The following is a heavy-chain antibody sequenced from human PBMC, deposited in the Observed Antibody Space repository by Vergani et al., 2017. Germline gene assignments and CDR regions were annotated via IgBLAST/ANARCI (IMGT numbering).Heavy chain of an antibody. CDR3: AKDPSYNWNYDPFDY. CDR2: ISGSGGST. Sequence: EVQLVESGGGLVQPGRSLRLSCAASGFTFDDYAMHWVRQAPGKGLEWVSAISGSGGSTYYADSVKGRFTISRDNSKNTLYLQMNSLRAEDTAVYYCAKDPSYNWNYDPFDYWGQGTLVTVSS. CDR1: GFTFDDYA. J-gene: IGHJ4*02. V-gene: IGHV3-23*04. D-gene: IGHD1-7*01.